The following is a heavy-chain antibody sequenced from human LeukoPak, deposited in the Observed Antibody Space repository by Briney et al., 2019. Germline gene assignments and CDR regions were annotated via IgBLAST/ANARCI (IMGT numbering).Heavy chain of an antibody. D-gene: IGHD6-19*01. CDR2: ISYDGSNK. CDR1: GFTFSSYA. Sequence: GGSLRLSCAASGFTFSSYAMHWVRQAPGKGLEWVAVISYDGSNKYCADSVKGRFTISRDNSKNTLYLQMNSLRAEDTAVYYCARGHAVAGTRPYYFDYWGQGTLSPSPQ. V-gene: IGHV3-30-3*01. J-gene: IGHJ4*02. CDR3: ARGHAVAGTRPYYFDY.